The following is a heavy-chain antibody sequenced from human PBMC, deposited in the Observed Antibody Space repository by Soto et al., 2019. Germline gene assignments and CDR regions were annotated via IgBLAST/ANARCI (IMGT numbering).Heavy chain of an antibody. V-gene: IGHV3-9*01. CDR2: ISWNSGSI. J-gene: IGHJ4*02. Sequence: EVQLVESGGGLVQPGRSLRLSCAASGFTFDDYAMHWVRQAPGKGLEWVSGISWNSGSIGYADSVKGRFTISRDNAKNSLYLHMTSLRAEDTALYYCAKDIAAMVRGVIITPHLDYWGQGTLVTVSS. D-gene: IGHD3-10*01. CDR3: AKDIAAMVRGVIITPHLDY. CDR1: GFTFDDYA.